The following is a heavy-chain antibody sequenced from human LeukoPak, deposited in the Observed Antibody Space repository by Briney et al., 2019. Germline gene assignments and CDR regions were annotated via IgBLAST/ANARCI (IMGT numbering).Heavy chain of an antibody. CDR2: ISAYNGNT. Sequence: GASVKVSCKASGYTFSSYGISWVRQAPGQGLEWMGWISAYNGNTNYAQKLQGRVTMTTDTSTSTAYMELRSLRSDDTAVYYCARESSYCSGGSCYDYFDYWGQGTLVTVSS. CDR3: ARESSYCSGGSCYDYFDY. V-gene: IGHV1-18*01. J-gene: IGHJ4*02. D-gene: IGHD2-15*01. CDR1: GYTFSSYG.